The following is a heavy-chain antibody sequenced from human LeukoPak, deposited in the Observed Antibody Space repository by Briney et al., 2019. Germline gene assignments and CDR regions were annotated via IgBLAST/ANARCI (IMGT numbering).Heavy chain of an antibody. D-gene: IGHD3-22*01. Sequence: GGSLKLSCAASGFTFSGSAMHWVRQASGKGLEWVGRIRSKTNSYATAYAASVKGRFTISRDDSKNTAYLQMNSLKTEDTAVYYCTIHYYDSSGHYYDSGSDAFDIWGQGTMVTVSS. CDR1: GFTFSGSA. V-gene: IGHV3-73*01. J-gene: IGHJ3*02. CDR3: TIHYYDSSGHYYDSGSDAFDI. CDR2: IRSKTNSYAT.